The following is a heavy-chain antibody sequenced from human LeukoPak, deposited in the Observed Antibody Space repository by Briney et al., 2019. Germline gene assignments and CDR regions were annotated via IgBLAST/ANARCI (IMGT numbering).Heavy chain of an antibody. CDR3: ASGYRFRN. CDR1: GYTFTSDY. J-gene: IGHJ4*02. V-gene: IGHV1-2*02. CDR2: INPNRGGT. Sequence: ASVKVSCKASGYTFTSDYMHWVRQAPGQGLEWMGWINPNRGGTDYAQKFQGRVTMTRDTSISTAYMELSRLRYDDTAVYYCASGYRFRNWGQGTLVTVSS. D-gene: IGHD5-18*01.